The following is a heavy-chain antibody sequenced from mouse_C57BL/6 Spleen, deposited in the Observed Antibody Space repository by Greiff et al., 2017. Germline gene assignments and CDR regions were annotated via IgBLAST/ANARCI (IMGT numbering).Heavy chain of an antibody. CDR3: ARWELSYSPFAY. CDR1: GYAFSSSW. CDR2: IYPGDGDT. J-gene: IGHJ3*01. Sequence: QVQLQQSGPELVKPGASVKISCKASGYAFSSSWMNWVKQRPGKGLEWIGRIYPGDGDTNYNGTFKGKATLTADKSSGTAYLQLSSLASEDSAVYFCARWELSYSPFAYWGQGTLVTVSA. D-gene: IGHD2-12*01. V-gene: IGHV1-82*01.